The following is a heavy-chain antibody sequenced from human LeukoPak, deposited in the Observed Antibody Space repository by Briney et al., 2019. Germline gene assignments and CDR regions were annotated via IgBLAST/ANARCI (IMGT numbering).Heavy chain of an antibody. CDR3: ARGVYWSLDY. CDR2: IAGGDEST. Sequence: GGSLRLSCAISGFIFNTNGMNWVRQSPGKGLEWLATIAGGDESTYYADSVKGRFAISRDNSKNTVFLHMNSLRVEDTAVYYCARGVYWSLDYWGQGTPATVSS. CDR1: GFIFNTNG. J-gene: IGHJ4*02. V-gene: IGHV3-23*01. D-gene: IGHD1-1*01.